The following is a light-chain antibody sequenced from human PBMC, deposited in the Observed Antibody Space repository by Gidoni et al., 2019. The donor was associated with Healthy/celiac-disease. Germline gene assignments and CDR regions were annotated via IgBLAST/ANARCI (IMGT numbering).Light chain of an antibody. CDR1: KLGDKF. Sequence: SFELTHPPSVSVSPRQTASITFSGDKLGDKFACCYQQKPAQSHVLVIYQDTKRPSGIPERFYGSNSGNKATLNISGTQAMDEDDYYCQGWDSSTVVFGGGTKLTVL. J-gene: IGLJ2*01. V-gene: IGLV3-1*01. CDR3: QGWDSSTVV. CDR2: QDT.